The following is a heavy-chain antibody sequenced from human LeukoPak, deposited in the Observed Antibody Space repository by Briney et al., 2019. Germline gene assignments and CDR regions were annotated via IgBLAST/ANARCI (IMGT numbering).Heavy chain of an antibody. J-gene: IGHJ6*02. CDR1: GGSFSGYY. V-gene: IGHV4-34*01. CDR3: ARERIAARLLYYYYCGMDV. Sequence: SETLSLTCAVYGGSFSGYYWSWIRQPPGKGLEWIGEINHSGSTNYNPSLKSRVTISVDTSKNQFSLKLSSVTAADTAVYYCARERIAARLLYYYYCGMDVWGQGTTVTVSS. D-gene: IGHD6-6*01. CDR2: INHSGST.